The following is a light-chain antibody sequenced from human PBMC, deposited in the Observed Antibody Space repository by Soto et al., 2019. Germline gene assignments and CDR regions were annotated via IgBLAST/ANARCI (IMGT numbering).Light chain of an antibody. V-gene: IGLV2-14*01. J-gene: IGLJ3*02. Sequence: QSALTQPASVSGSPGQSITISCTGTSSDVGNYNYVSWYQLHPGKAPKLMIYEVTNRPSGVSDRFSGSKSGNTASLTISGLQAEDEADYYCSSYTSSSTLNWVFGGGTQLTVL. CDR1: SSDVGNYNY. CDR3: SSYTSSSTLNWV. CDR2: EVT.